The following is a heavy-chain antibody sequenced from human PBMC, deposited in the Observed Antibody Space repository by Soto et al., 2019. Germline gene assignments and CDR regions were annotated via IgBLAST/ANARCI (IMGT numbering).Heavy chain of an antibody. Sequence: EVQLVESGGGLIQPGGSLRLSCAASGFTVSSNYMSWVRQAPGKGLEWVSVIYSGGSTYYADSVKGRFTISRDNSKNTLYFQMNSPEAGDTAGYYWARGGGAAATGWFDPWGQGTLVTVSS. CDR1: GFTVSSNY. D-gene: IGHD2-2*01. V-gene: IGHV3-53*01. CDR3: ARGGGAAATGWFDP. CDR2: IYSGGST. J-gene: IGHJ5*02.